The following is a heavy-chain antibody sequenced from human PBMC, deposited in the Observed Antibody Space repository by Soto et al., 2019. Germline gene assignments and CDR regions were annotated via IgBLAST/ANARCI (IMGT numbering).Heavy chain of an antibody. CDR2: IYYSGYT. J-gene: IGHJ4*02. CDR1: GGSISPYY. Sequence: QVQLQESGPGRVKPSETLSLTCTASGGSISPYYWSWIRQPPGEGMEWLGYIYYSGYTNYNPSLKSRLTISVVTSKNQFSLRLSSVTAADTVVYFCARLIRDASGSYRLDYWGRGTLVTVSS. V-gene: IGHV4-59*08. D-gene: IGHD3-10*01. CDR3: ARLIRDASGSYRLDY.